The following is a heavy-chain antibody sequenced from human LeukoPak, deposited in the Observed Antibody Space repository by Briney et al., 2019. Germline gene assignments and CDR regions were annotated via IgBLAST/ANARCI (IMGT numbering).Heavy chain of an antibody. V-gene: IGHV3-66*01. CDR1: GFTFSSYA. Sequence: GGSLRLSCAASGFTFSSYAMHWVRQAPGKGLEWVSVIYSGGSTYHADSVKGRFTISRDNSKNTLYLQMNSLRAEDTAVYYCARDKRTMVRGVIRDYYGMDVWGQGTTVTVSS. CDR2: IYSGGST. CDR3: ARDKRTMVRGVIRDYYGMDV. J-gene: IGHJ6*02. D-gene: IGHD3-10*01.